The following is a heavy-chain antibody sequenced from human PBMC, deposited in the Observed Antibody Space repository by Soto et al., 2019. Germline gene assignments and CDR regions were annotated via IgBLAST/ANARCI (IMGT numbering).Heavy chain of an antibody. V-gene: IGHV3-73*01. J-gene: IGHJ4*02. Sequence: DVQLVESGGGLVQPGGSLKLSCAASGFTFSGSAMHWVRQASGKGLEWVGRIRSKANSYATAYAASVKGRFTISRYDSKNTAYLQMNSLKTEDTAVYYCTRHASSSWENGYWGQGTLVTVSS. CDR2: IRSKANSYAT. CDR1: GFTFSGSA. CDR3: TRHASSSWENGY. D-gene: IGHD6-13*01.